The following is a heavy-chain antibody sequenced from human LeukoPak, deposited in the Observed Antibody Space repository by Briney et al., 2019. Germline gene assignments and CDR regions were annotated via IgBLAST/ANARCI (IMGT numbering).Heavy chain of an antibody. CDR2: ITVSGGGT. V-gene: IGHV3-23*01. CDR3: TKEVSYDYVWGSYRPY. D-gene: IGHD3-16*02. CDR1: QFKFNNYG. Sequence: GGSLRLSCATSQFKFNNYGMTWVRQAPGKGLEWVSSITVSGGGTQYADSVQGRFTISRDNSKNTLYLQMNSLKVEDTAIYFCTKEVSYDYVWGSYRPYWGQGTLVTVSS. J-gene: IGHJ4*02.